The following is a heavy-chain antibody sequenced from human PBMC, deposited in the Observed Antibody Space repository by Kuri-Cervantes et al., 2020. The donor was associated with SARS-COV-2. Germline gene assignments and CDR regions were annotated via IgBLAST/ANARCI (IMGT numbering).Heavy chain of an antibody. CDR2: ISYDGSNK. J-gene: IGHJ4*02. Sequence: GESLKISCAASGFTFSSYAMSWVRQAPGKGLEWVAVISYDGSNKYYADSVKGRLTISRDNSKNTLYLQMNSLRAEDTAVYYCERPRRWPYYFDYWGQGTLVTVSS. V-gene: IGHV3-30*07. CDR1: GFTFSSYA. CDR3: ERPRRWPYYFDY. D-gene: IGHD4-23*01.